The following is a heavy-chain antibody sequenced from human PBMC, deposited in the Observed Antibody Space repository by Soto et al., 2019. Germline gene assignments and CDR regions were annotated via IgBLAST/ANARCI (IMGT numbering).Heavy chain of an antibody. CDR3: ARSTNDYGDRH. CDR1: GYTFTSYD. Sequence: QVQLVQSGAEVKKPGASVKVSCKASGYTFTSYDINWVRQATGQGLEWMGWMNPNSGNTGYPQTFQXXVTMTRNTSRSTAYMELSSLSSEDTAVYYCARSTNDYGDRHWGQGTLVTVSS. CDR2: MNPNSGNT. J-gene: IGHJ4*02. V-gene: IGHV1-8*01. D-gene: IGHD4-17*01.